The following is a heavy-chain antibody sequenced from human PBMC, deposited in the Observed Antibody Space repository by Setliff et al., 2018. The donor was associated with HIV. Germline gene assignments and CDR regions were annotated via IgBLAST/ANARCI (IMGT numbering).Heavy chain of an antibody. Sequence: PSETLSLTCTVSDGSFSSDYWTWIRQTPGKGLEWIGYIYYSGSTYYNPSLRSRVTISLDTSKNQFSLKLSSVTAADTAVYFCARVRGDGNSFDDWGQGTLVTVSS. V-gene: IGHV4-59*08. CDR3: ARVRGDGNSFDD. CDR2: IYYSGST. D-gene: IGHD3-3*01. CDR1: DGSFSSDY. J-gene: IGHJ4*02.